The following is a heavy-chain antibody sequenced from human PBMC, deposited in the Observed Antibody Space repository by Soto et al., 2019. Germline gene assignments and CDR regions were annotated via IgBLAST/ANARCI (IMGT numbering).Heavy chain of an antibody. Sequence: SVKVSCKASGGTFSSYAISWVRQAPGHGLEWMGGIIPIFGTANYEQKFQGRVTITADKSTSTAYMELSSLRSEDTAVYYCAREVPYCSSTSGYSGNNWFDPWGQGTLVTVSS. CDR3: AREVPYCSSTSGYSGNNWFDP. D-gene: IGHD2-2*02. CDR2: IIPIFGTA. V-gene: IGHV1-69*06. CDR1: GGTFSSYA. J-gene: IGHJ5*02.